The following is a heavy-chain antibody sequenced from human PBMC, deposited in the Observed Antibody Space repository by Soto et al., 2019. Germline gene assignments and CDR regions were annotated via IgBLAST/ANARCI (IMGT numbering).Heavy chain of an antibody. Sequence: PSETLSLTCAVSGGSISSGGYSWSWIRQPPGKGLEWIGYIYHSGSTNYNPSLKSRVTISVDKSKNQFSLKLSSVTAADTAVYYCARARRGSYYYYGMDVWGQGTTVTVSS. CDR2: IYHSGST. J-gene: IGHJ6*02. D-gene: IGHD2-15*01. CDR3: ARARRGSYYYYGMDV. V-gene: IGHV4-30-2*01. CDR1: GGSISSGGYS.